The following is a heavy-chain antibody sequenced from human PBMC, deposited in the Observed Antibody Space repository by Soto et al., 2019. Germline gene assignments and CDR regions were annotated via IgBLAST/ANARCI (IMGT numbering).Heavy chain of an antibody. D-gene: IGHD2-15*01. CDR3: ARDALQDIVVVDEGY. V-gene: IGHV3-21*01. CDR2: ISSSSSYI. CDR1: GFTFSSYS. Sequence: GGSLRLSCAASGFTFSSYSMNWVRQAPGKGLEWVSSISSSSSYIYYADSVKGRFTISRDNAKNSLYLQMNSLRAEDTAVYYCARDALQDIVVVDEGYWGQGTLVTVSS. J-gene: IGHJ4*02.